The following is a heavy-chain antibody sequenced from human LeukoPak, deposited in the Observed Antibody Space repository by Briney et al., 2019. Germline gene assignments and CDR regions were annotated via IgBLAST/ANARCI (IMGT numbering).Heavy chain of an antibody. CDR2: INSDTNIT. V-gene: IGHV3-48*02. D-gene: IGHD1-1*01. CDR1: GFRLSSYP. J-gene: IGHJ4*02. Sequence: GSLKTSWVASGFRLSSYPIDWVRQASGKGVEWVSHINSDTNITPHTASVSGRFTISRDNAKNSLYLHVNSLRDEDTAVYYCVRDHDWSFDLWGQGALVTVSS. CDR3: VRDHDWSFDL.